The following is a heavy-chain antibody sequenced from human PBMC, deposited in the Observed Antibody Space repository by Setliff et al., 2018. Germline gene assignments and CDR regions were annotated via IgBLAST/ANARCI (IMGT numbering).Heavy chain of an antibody. CDR3: ARHRVGNSGYAISIPDF. Sequence: GESLKISCKASGYSFTDYWIAWVRQMPGKGLEWMGIIYPSNYNIKYSPSFEAQITFSVDKSITTAYLQWSSLKASDTATYYCARHRVGNSGYAISIPDFWGQGALVTVSS. D-gene: IGHD5-12*01. J-gene: IGHJ4*02. CDR1: GYSFTDYW. CDR2: IYPSNYNI. V-gene: IGHV5-51*01.